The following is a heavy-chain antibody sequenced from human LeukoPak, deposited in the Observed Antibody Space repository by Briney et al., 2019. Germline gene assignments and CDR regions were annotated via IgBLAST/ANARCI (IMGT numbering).Heavy chain of an antibody. J-gene: IGHJ6*03. V-gene: IGHV3-7*01. CDR2: IKKDGSEK. CDR3: AKEVATLIFLYMDV. D-gene: IGHD5-12*01. Sequence: GGSLRLSCAASGFTFSSYCMNWVRQAPGKGLEWVANIKKDGSEKYYVDSVKGRFTISRDNAKNSLYLQMNSLRAEDTAVYYCAKEVATLIFLYMDVWGKGTTVTISS. CDR1: GFTFSSYC.